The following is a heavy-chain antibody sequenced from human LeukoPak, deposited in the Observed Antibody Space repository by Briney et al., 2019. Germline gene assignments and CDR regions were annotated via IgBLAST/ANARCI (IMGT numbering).Heavy chain of an antibody. Sequence: PGGSLRLSCAASGFTFSNAWMSWVRQAPGKGLEWVSYISSSSSTIYYADSVKGRFTISRDNAKNSLYLQMNSLRDEDTAVYYCAREISGSYESNWFDPWGQGTLVTVSS. CDR1: GFTFSNAW. D-gene: IGHD1-26*01. CDR2: ISSSSSTI. CDR3: AREISGSYESNWFDP. J-gene: IGHJ5*02. V-gene: IGHV3-48*02.